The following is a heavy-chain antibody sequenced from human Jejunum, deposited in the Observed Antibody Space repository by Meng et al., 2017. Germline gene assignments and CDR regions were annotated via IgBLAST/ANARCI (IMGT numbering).Heavy chain of an antibody. CDR2: INNDGTTT. J-gene: IGHJ4*02. CDR1: GFTFSSYW. D-gene: IGHD1-26*01. CDR3: ARSGGVVDY. Sequence: GELVESGGGVVQPGKSLRLSCAASGFTFSSYWMHWVRQAPGKGLVWVSHINNDGTTTNYADSVKGRFTISRDNAKNTLYLQMNSLRAEDTAVYYCARSGGVVDYWGQGTLVTVSS. V-gene: IGHV3-74*02.